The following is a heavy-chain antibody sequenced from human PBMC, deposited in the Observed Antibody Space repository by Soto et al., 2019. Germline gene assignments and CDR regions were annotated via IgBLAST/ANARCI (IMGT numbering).Heavy chain of an antibody. J-gene: IGHJ5*02. V-gene: IGHV3-74*01. Sequence: VHLVESGGGLVHPGGSLRLSCAASGFNFSNHWMHWVRQRPAEGLVWVSRITSDGKSKAYAESVKGRFAISRDHAKNTLYLQVNGLTAEDTAVYYCARESGDWPLNWFGPCGQGTLVTVSS. CDR1: GFNFSNHW. CDR3: ARESGDWPLNWFGP. D-gene: IGHD2-21*02. CDR2: ITSDGKSK.